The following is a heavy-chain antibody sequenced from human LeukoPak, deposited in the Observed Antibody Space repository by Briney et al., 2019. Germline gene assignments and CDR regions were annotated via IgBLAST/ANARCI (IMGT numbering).Heavy chain of an antibody. CDR1: GYTFTGYY. J-gene: IGHJ3*02. Sequence: GASVKVSCKASGYTFTGYYMHWVRQAPGQGLEWMGWINPNSGGTNYAQKFQGRVTMTRDTSISTAYMELSRLRSDDTAVYYCAVTTAPTTRGRAFDIWGQGTMVTVSS. CDR2: INPNSGGT. D-gene: IGHD4-17*01. CDR3: AVTTAPTTRGRAFDI. V-gene: IGHV1-2*02.